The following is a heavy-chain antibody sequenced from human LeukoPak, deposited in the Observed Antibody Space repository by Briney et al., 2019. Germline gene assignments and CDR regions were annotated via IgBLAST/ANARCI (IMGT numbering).Heavy chain of an antibody. J-gene: IGHJ6*02. Sequence: PSETLSLTCSVSGGSISRYYWSWIRQPPGKGLEWIGDIYYNASTNYNPSLKSRVTILVDTSKNQFSLKLSSVTAAGTAVYYCARHPRDGYNSPYFYYGVAVWGHGTTVTVSS. CDR2: IYYNAST. V-gene: IGHV4-59*08. CDR1: GGSISRYY. CDR3: ARHPRDGYNSPYFYYGVAV. D-gene: IGHD5-24*01.